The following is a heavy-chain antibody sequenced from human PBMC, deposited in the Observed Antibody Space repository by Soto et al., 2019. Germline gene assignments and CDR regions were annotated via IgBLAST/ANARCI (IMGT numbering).Heavy chain of an antibody. V-gene: IGHV5-51*01. CDR2: IYPADSDT. D-gene: IGHD1-26*01. Sequence: GESLKISCKGFGYSFTTYWIGWVRQMPGKGLECMGIIYPADSDTRYGPSFQGQVTISVDKSISTAYLQWSSLKASDTAMYYCAKYSGSYHSNFEYWGQGTLVTVSS. CDR1: GYSFTTYW. J-gene: IGHJ4*02. CDR3: AKYSGSYHSNFEY.